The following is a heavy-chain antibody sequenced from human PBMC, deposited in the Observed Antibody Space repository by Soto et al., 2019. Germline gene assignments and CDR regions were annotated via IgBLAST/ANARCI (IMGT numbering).Heavy chain of an antibody. V-gene: IGHV3-23*01. J-gene: IGHJ4*02. CDR2: ITNTGGTT. CDR3: AKDYCGGGSCYFYDY. CDR1: GFTFGNYA. D-gene: IGHD2-15*01. Sequence: GGSLRLSCAASGFTFGNYAMSWVRQAPGKGLEWVSSITNTGGTTSYADSVKGRFTISRDNSKNTLYLQMNSLRAEDTAIYYCAKDYCGGGSCYFYDYWDQGTLVTVSS.